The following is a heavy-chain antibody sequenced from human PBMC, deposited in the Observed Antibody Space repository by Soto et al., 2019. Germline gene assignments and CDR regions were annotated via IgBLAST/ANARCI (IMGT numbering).Heavy chain of an antibody. Sequence: VQLVQAGAEEKTPGSSVKVSCTASGGTFSSYAISWVRQAPGQGLEWMGGIIPIFGTANYAQKFPGRVTITADESTSTAYMELSSLRSEDTAVYYCARERITMIVVVTRGAFDIWGQGTMVTVSS. V-gene: IGHV1-69*01. J-gene: IGHJ3*02. CDR2: IIPIFGTA. CDR1: GGTFSSYA. CDR3: ARERITMIVVVTRGAFDI. D-gene: IGHD3-22*01.